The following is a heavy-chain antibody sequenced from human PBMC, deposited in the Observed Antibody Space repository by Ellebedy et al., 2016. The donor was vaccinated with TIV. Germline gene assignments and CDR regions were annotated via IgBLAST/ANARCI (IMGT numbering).Heavy chain of an antibody. V-gene: IGHV3-74*01. CDR1: GFTFSTYW. CDR3: ARGSQYCGGDCYADY. J-gene: IGHJ4*02. Sequence: PGGSLRLSCAASGFTFSTYWVHWVRQAPGKGLVWVSRINADGSYAESVNGRFTISRDNAKNTLYLQMNSLRAEDTAVYYCARGSQYCGGDCYADYWGQGTLVTVSS. D-gene: IGHD2-21*02. CDR2: INADG.